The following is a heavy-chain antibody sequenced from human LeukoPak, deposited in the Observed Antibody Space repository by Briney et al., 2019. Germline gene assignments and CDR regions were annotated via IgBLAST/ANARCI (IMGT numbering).Heavy chain of an antibody. Sequence: PSETLSLTCTVSGGSISSSGYYWGWIRQPPGKGLEWIGSVDYTGITSHSPSLKSRVTISVDTSKNQFSLKVSSVSAADTGVYYCARGDENVDTAYWGQGTLVTVSS. J-gene: IGHJ4*02. CDR1: GGSISSSGYY. CDR3: ARGDENVDTAY. D-gene: IGHD5-18*01. CDR2: VDYTGIT. V-gene: IGHV4-39*01.